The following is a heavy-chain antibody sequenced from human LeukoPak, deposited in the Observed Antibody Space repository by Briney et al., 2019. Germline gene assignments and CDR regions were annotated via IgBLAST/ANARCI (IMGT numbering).Heavy chain of an antibody. CDR3: ATTPAAMSAWFDP. J-gene: IGHJ5*02. D-gene: IGHD2-2*01. V-gene: IGHV1-24*01. CDR1: GYTLTELS. Sequence: GASVTVSCKVSGYTLTELSMHWVRQAPGKGLEGMGGVDPEDGETIYAQKFQGRVTMTEDTSTDTAYMPLSSLRSEDTAVYYCATTPAAMSAWFDPWGQGTLVTVSS. CDR2: VDPEDGET.